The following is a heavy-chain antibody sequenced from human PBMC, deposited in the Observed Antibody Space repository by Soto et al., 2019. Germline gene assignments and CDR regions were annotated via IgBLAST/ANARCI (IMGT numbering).Heavy chain of an antibody. J-gene: IGHJ3*02. CDR3: ARPKTLVGATTTRGAFDI. D-gene: IGHD1-26*01. CDR1: GYSFTSYW. CDR2: IDPSDSYT. V-gene: IGHV5-10-1*01. Sequence: GESLKISCKGSGYSFTSYWISWVRQMPGKGLEWMGRIDPSDSYTNYSPSFQGHVTISADKSISTAYLQWSSLKASDTAMYYCARPKTLVGATTTRGAFDIWGQGTMVNVSS.